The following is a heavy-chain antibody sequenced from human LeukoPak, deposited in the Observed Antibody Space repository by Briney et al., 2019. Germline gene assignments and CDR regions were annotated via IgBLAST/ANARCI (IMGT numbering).Heavy chain of an antibody. CDR3: ARDGPMAAYYFDY. D-gene: IGHD3-10*01. Sequence: GGSLRLSCAASGFTFSSYDMHWVRQAPGKGLEWVAVISYDGSNKYYADSVKGRFTISRDNSKNTLYLQMNSLRAEDTAVYYCARDGPMAAYYFDYWGQGTLVTVSS. V-gene: IGHV3-30*01. CDR1: GFTFSSYD. CDR2: ISYDGSNK. J-gene: IGHJ4*02.